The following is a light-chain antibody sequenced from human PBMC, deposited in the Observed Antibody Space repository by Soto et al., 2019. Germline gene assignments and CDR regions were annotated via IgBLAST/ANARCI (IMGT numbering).Light chain of an antibody. CDR2: EDD. CDR1: SSNIGNNY. Sequence: QSVLTQPPSVSAAPGQRVTISCSGSSSNIGNNYVYWYRQFPGTAPKLLICEDDKRPPGIPDRFSGSKSGSSATLAITGIQTGDEADYYCGTWDSSLSAWTFGGGTKLTVL. J-gene: IGLJ2*01. V-gene: IGLV1-51*02. CDR3: GTWDSSLSAWT.